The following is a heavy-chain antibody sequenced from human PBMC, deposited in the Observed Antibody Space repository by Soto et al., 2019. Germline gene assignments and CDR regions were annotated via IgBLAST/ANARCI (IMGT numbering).Heavy chain of an antibody. CDR2: IYYRVST. V-gene: IGHV4-31*03. CDR1: GASISSGAYF. Sequence: QVQLQGSGPRLVKPSQTLSLTCSVSGASISSGAYFWTWIRHHPGKGLEWIGYIYYRVSTSYTYPVPTRQSRVTISADTSKNLCSLWLTSVSAADTATDYCARDMGPAAYGQTRIRDYSYAMDVWGQGTMVIVSS. J-gene: IGHJ6*02. D-gene: IGHD3-10*01. CDR3: ARDMGPAAYGQTRIRDYSYAMDV.